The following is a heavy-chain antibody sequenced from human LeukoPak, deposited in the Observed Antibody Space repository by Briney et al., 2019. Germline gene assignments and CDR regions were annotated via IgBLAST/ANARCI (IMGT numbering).Heavy chain of an antibody. V-gene: IGHV4-59*08. CDR2: ISYRGST. D-gene: IGHD3-16*02. Sequence: PSETLSLTCTVSGGSISSDHWSWIRQPPGEGLEWIGCISYRGSTHYNPSLKSRVTISVDTSKNHFSLKLSSVTAADTAVYYCARVRGLGVITPYLDYWGQGTLVTVSS. CDR1: GGSISSDH. J-gene: IGHJ4*02. CDR3: ARVRGLGVITPYLDY.